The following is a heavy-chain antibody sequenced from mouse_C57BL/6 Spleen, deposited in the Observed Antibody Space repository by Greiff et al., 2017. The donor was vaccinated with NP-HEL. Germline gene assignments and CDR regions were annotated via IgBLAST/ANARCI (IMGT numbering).Heavy chain of an antibody. V-gene: IGHV8-12*01. CDR1: GFSLSTSGMG. CDR3: ARMKEENFAY. J-gene: IGHJ3*01. Sequence: QVTLKESGPGILQSSQTLSLTCSFSGFSLSTSGMGVSWIRQPSGKGLEWLAHIYWDDDKRYNPSLKSRLTISKDTSRNQVFLKITSVDTADTATYYCARMKEENFAYWGQGTLVTVSA. CDR2: IYWDDDK.